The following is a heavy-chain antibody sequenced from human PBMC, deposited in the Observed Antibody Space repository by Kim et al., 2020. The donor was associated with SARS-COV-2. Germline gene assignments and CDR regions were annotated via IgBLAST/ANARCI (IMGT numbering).Heavy chain of an antibody. CDR2: IYYTGTT. D-gene: IGHD6-13*01. Sequence: SETLSLTCTVSGGSISTYYWSWIRRPPGKALEWIGYIYYTGTTNYNPSLKSRLTISVDTSKNQFSLKLSSVTAADTAVYYCARGGSWFYYFDSWGQGTLVTVSS. CDR1: GGSISTYY. CDR3: ARGGSWFYYFDS. V-gene: IGHV4-59*01. J-gene: IGHJ4*02.